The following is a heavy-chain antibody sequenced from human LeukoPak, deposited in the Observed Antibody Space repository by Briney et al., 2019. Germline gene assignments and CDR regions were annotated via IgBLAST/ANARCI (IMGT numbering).Heavy chain of an antibody. J-gene: IGHJ4*02. D-gene: IGHD1-1*01. CDR2: IHPGDSDT. Sequence: GESLKISCKGSGYSFTSFWIGWVRQMPGKGLEGMGIIHPGDSDTRYSPPLQGQVTISADKSISTAYLQWSSLQASDNAIYYCAGPASWYSGINWGQGTLVTVSS. CDR3: AGPASWYSGIN. CDR1: GYSFTSFW. V-gene: IGHV5-51*01.